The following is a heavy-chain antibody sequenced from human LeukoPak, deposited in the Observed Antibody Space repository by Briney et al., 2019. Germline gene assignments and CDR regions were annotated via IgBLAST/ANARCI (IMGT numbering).Heavy chain of an antibody. CDR3: ARDRIDFWSGTSEVGGFDP. D-gene: IGHD3-3*01. J-gene: IGHJ5*02. V-gene: IGHV4-61*02. Sequence: SETLSLTCTVSGGSISSGSYYWSWIRQPAGKGLEWIGRIYTSGSTNYNPSPKRRVTISVDTSKNQLSRKLSSVTAADTAVYYCARDRIDFWSGTSEVGGFDPWGQGTLVTVSS. CDR2: IYTSGST. CDR1: GGSISSGSYY.